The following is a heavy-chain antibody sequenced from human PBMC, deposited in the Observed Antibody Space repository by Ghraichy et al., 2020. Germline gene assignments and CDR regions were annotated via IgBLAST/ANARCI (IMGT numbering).Heavy chain of an antibody. D-gene: IGHD3/OR15-3a*01. J-gene: IGHJ4*02. V-gene: IGHV4-59*01. CDR2: IYYSGST. Sequence: SETLSLTCTVSGGSISSYYWSWIRQPPGKGLEWIGYIYYSGSTNYNPSLKSRVTISVDTSKNQFSLKLSSVTAADTAVYYCAGRAMNYFDYWGQGTLVTVSS. CDR3: AGRAMNYFDY. CDR1: GGSISSYY.